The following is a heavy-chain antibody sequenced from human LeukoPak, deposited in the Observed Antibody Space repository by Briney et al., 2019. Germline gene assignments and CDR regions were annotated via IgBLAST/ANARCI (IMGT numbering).Heavy chain of an antibody. D-gene: IGHD6-19*01. J-gene: IGHJ6*02. CDR3: TRDLAAVPGPRMDV. V-gene: IGHV3-7*03. CDR2: INPDGSER. Sequence: GGSPRLSCAASGFSFSSYYMSWVRQAPGKGLEWVALINPDGSERYYVDSVKGRFTISGDNARNSLYLQMDSLRDDDTAMYFCTRDLAAVPGPRMDVWGQGTTVTVSS. CDR1: GFSFSSYY.